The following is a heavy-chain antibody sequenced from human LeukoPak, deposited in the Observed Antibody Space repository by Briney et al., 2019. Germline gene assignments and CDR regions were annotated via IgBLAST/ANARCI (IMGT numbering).Heavy chain of an antibody. CDR3: ATRGYCSGTSCYAPQP. D-gene: IGHD2-2*01. V-gene: IGHV3-23*01. CDR2: ISGSGSNT. J-gene: IGHJ5*02. CDR1: GFTFNNYA. Sequence: GGSLRLSCAASGFTFNNYAMSWVRQAPGKGLEWVSTISGSGSNTYYADSVKGRFTISRDNSKNTLYLQMNSLRPEDTAVYYCATRGYCSGTSCYAPQPWGQGTLVTVSS.